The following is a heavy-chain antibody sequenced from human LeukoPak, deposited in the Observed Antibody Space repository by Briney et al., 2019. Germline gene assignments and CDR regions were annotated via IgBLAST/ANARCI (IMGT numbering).Heavy chain of an antibody. J-gene: IGHJ3*01. CDR2: IRYDGNNE. V-gene: IGHV3-30*02. Sequence: PGGSLRLSCAASGYTFSIYGMHWVPQAPGKGLEWVAMIRYDGNNEKYAESARGRVTISRDNSKNTLYLQMNSLRADDTAVYYFARGWGSNVYASARDVWGRGTMVTISS. D-gene: IGHD3-16*01. CDR1: GYTFSIYG. CDR3: ARGWGSNVYASARDV.